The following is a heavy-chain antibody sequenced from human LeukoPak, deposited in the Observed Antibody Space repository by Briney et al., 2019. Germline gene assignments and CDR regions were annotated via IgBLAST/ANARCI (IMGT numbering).Heavy chain of an antibody. Sequence: GGSLRLSCAASGFTFSSYEMNWVRQAPGKGLEWVSYISSSGSTIYYADSVKGRFTISRDNAKNSLYLQMNSLRAEDTTVYYCASDSSPGNYWGQGTLVTVSS. V-gene: IGHV3-48*03. J-gene: IGHJ4*02. CDR3: ASDSSPGNY. CDR1: GFTFSSYE. D-gene: IGHD6-6*01. CDR2: ISSSGSTI.